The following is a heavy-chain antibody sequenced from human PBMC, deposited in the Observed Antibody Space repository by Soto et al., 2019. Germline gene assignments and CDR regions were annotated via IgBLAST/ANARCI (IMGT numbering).Heavy chain of an antibody. D-gene: IGHD3-16*01. CDR3: ARDEEGGGRSGRDDYFDY. CDR2: IWHDGSNK. V-gene: IGHV3-33*01. Sequence: QVQLVESGGGVVQPGRSLRLSCAASGFTFSTYGMHWVRQAPGKGLEWVAVIWHDGSNKWYGDSVKGRFTISRDNSKNTLYLQMNSLRAEDTAVYYCARDEEGGGRSGRDDYFDYWGQGTLVTVSS. CDR1: GFTFSTYG. J-gene: IGHJ4*02.